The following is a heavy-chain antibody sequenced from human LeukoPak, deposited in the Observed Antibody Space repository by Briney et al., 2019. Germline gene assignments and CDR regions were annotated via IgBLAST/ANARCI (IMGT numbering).Heavy chain of an antibody. V-gene: IGHV3-72*01. CDR1: GFTFSDHH. CDR2: SKNKDYAYST. CDR3: TRIFYYGTRGYYPDF. D-gene: IGHD3-22*01. Sequence: PGGSLRLSCAASGFTFSDHHMDWVRQAPGKGPEWIGRSKNKDYAYSTVYAASAKDRFTFSRDDPKSSLYLQMNSLTTEDTAVYYCTRIFYYGTRGYYPDFWGQGALVSVSS. J-gene: IGHJ4*02.